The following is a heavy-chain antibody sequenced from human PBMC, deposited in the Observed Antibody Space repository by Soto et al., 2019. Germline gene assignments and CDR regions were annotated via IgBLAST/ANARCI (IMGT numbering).Heavy chain of an antibody. CDR1: GGSISSSTYY. CDR3: AREGYGDYVNLLYGMDV. CDR2: IYYSGRT. V-gene: IGHV4-39*02. J-gene: IGHJ6*02. D-gene: IGHD4-17*01. Sequence: SETLSLTCTVSGGSISSSTYYWGWIRQPPGKGLEWIASIYYSGRTHYNPSLESRVTISVDTSKNQFSLRLSSVTAADTAVYYCAREGYGDYVNLLYGMDVWGQGTTVTVSS.